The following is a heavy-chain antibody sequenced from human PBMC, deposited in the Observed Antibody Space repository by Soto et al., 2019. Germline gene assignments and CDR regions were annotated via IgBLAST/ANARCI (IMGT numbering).Heavy chain of an antibody. CDR1: GGSISSSSYY. Sequence: QLQLQESGPGLVKPSETLSLTCTVSGGSISSSSYYWGWIRQPPGKGLEWIGSIYYSGSTYYNPSLKSRVTISVDTSKKQFSLKLSSVTAADTAVYYCATSGDRYYYYGMDVWGQGTTVTVSS. CDR2: IYYSGST. CDR3: ATSGDRYYYYGMDV. D-gene: IGHD3-10*01. V-gene: IGHV4-39*01. J-gene: IGHJ6*02.